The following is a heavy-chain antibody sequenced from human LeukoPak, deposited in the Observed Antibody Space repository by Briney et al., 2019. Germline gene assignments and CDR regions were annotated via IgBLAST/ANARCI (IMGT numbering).Heavy chain of an antibody. J-gene: IGHJ3*01. CDR3: ARLRVPAARGAFDY. V-gene: IGHV4-4*07. D-gene: IGHD6-6*01. Sequence: SETLSLTCTFSSDSISNYFWSWIRQPAGKGLEWIGRISASGSSNYNPSLKSRVTMSLDTSKNQFSLKLTSVTAADTAVYYCARLRVPAARGAFDYWGQGTMVTVAS. CDR2: ISASGSS. CDR1: SDSISNYF.